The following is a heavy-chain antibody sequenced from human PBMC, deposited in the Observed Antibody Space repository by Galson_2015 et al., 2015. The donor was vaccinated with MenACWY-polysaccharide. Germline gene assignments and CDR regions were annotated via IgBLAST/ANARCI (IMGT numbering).Heavy chain of an antibody. CDR3: AHRGSSGYNFSATFDP. CDR2: IYWDDDK. D-gene: IGHD5-12*01. CDR1: GFSLSTSGVG. J-gene: IGHJ5*02. V-gene: IGHV2-5*02. Sequence: PALVKPTQTLTLTCTFSGFSLSTSGVGVGWIRQPPGKALEWLALIYWDDDKRYSPSLKSRLTITKDTSKNQVVLTMTNMDPVDTATYYCAHRGSSGYNFSATFDPWGQGSLVTVSS.